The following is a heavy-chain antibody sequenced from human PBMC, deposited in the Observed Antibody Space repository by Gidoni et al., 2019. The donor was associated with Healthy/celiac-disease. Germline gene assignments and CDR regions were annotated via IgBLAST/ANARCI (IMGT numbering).Heavy chain of an antibody. J-gene: IGHJ4*02. CDR2: INAGNGNT. CDR1: GYTFTSYA. Sequence: QVQLVQSGAEVKKPRASVQVSCTASGYTFTSYAMHWVRQAPGQRLEWMGWINAGNGNTKYSQKFQGRVTITRDTSASTAYMELSSLRSEDTAVYYCARDLSGWYFGFDYWGQGTLVTVSS. V-gene: IGHV1-3*01. CDR3: ARDLSGWYFGFDY. D-gene: IGHD6-19*01.